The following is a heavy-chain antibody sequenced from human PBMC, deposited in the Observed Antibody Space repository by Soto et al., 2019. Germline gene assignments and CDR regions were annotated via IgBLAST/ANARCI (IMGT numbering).Heavy chain of an antibody. CDR2: ISSSGGTI. CDR1: GFTFSSYE. D-gene: IGHD3-22*01. V-gene: IGHV3-48*03. J-gene: IGHJ4*02. CDR3: ARVQKGIVVLISYYFDY. Sequence: GGSLRLSCAGSGFTFSSYEMNWVRQAPGKGLEWISYISSSGGTIYYADSVKGRFTISRGNAKNSLSLQMNGLRAEDTAVYYCARVQKGIVVLISYYFDYWGQGTPVTVSS.